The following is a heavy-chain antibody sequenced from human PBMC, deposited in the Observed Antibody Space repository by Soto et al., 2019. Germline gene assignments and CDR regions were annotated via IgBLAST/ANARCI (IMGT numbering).Heavy chain of an antibody. Sequence: QITLKESGPTLVEPTQTLTLTCTFSELSLSTSGVGVGWIRQPPGKALEWLALIYWDDDKRYSPSLKSRLTTTXVXXNNQVVLPMTNMDPVDTATYYCVHSHVLRWFGFDSWGQGTLVTVPS. J-gene: IGHJ4*02. CDR1: ELSLSTSGVG. CDR2: IYWDDDK. V-gene: IGHV2-5*02. CDR3: VHSHVLRWFGFDS. D-gene: IGHD3-10*01.